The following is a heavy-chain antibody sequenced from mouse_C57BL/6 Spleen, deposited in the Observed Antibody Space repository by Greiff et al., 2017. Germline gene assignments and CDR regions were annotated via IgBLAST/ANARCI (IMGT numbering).Heavy chain of an antibody. Sequence: EVHLVESGPGLVKPSQSLSLTCSVTGYSITSGYYWNWIRQFPGNKLEWMGYISYDGSNNYNPSLKNRISITRDTSKNQFFLKLNSVTTEDTATYYCARGRRQDAMDYWGQGTSVTVSS. V-gene: IGHV3-6*01. J-gene: IGHJ4*01. CDR1: GYSITSGYY. CDR3: ARGRRQDAMDY. D-gene: IGHD3-2*01. CDR2: ISYDGSN.